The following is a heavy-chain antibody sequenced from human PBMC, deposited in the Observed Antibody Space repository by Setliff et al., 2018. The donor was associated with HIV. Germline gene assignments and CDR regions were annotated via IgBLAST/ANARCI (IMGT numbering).Heavy chain of an antibody. Sequence: PSETLSLTCTVSGGSISRGDYYWNWIRQPAGKGLEWIGHIYTSGSTSGSTNYTPSLKSRVTISVDTSKNQFSLKLSSVTAADTAVYYCARHASYYDILTGYQYGPFDYWGQGSLVTVSS. CDR3: ARHASYYDILTGYQYGPFDY. D-gene: IGHD3-9*01. V-gene: IGHV4-61*09. CDR2: IYTSGSTSGST. CDR1: GGSISRGDYY. J-gene: IGHJ4*02.